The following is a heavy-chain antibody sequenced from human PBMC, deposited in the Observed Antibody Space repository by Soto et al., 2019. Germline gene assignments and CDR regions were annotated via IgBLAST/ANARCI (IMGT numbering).Heavy chain of an antibody. CDR3: ARMEGNFITGYSSSYIDY. Sequence: GGSLRLSCAASGFTFSSYAMSWVRQAPGKGLEWVSAISGSGGSTYYADSGKGRFTSSRDNSKNTLYLQMNSLRAEDTAVYYCARMEGNFITGYSSSYIDYWGQGTLVTVSS. CDR2: ISGSGGST. D-gene: IGHD6-13*01. CDR1: GFTFSSYA. V-gene: IGHV3-23*01. J-gene: IGHJ4*02.